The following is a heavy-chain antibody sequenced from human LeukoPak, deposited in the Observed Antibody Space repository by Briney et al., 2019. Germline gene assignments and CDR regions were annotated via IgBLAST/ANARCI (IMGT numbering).Heavy chain of an antibody. Sequence: GGSLRLSCAASGFTFSTYSMNRVRQAPGKGLEWVSSIISSSSYIYYADSVKGRFTISRDNAKNSLYVQMNSLRAEDTAVYYCARGPDFWSGYFPYYLDYWGQGTLVTVSS. CDR2: IISSSSYI. V-gene: IGHV3-21*01. J-gene: IGHJ4*02. CDR1: GFTFSTYS. CDR3: ARGPDFWSGYFPYYLDY. D-gene: IGHD3-3*01.